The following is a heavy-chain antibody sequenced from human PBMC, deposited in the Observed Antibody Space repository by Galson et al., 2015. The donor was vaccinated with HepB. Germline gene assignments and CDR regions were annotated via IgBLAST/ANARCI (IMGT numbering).Heavy chain of an antibody. CDR3: ARWSPSGASDGVLDV. V-gene: IGHV1-3*01. CDR2: INGGNGYT. J-gene: IGHJ3*01. CDR1: GDTXXXSA. D-gene: IGHD2-8*01. Sequence: SVKVSXXXSGDTXXXSAXXXXRQAXXQXXXXXXWINGGNGYTEYSQKFQGRVTITRDTSANTVYMKLSSLRSEDTAVYYCARWSPSGASDGVLDVWGQGTTVXVSS.